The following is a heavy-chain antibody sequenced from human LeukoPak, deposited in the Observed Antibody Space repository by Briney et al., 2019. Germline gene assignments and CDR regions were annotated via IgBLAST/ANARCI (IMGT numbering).Heavy chain of an antibody. D-gene: IGHD1/OR15-1a*01. Sequence: SGGPLRLSCAASGFTFSSYGMHWVRQAPGKGLEWVAVISYDGSNKYYADSVKGRFTISRDNSKNTLYLQMSSLRAEDTAVYYCTKEAGAAGASWNIDSWGQGTLVTVSS. J-gene: IGHJ4*02. CDR3: TKEAGAAGASWNIDS. V-gene: IGHV3-30*18. CDR1: GFTFSSYG. CDR2: ISYDGSNK.